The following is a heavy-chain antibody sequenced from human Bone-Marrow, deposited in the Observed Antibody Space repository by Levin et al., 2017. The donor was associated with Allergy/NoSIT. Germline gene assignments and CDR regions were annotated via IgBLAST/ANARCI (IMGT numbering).Heavy chain of an antibody. CDR2: IKKDGSSK. V-gene: IGHV3-7*01. Sequence: GGSLRLSCAASGFSISNYWMSWVRQTPGEGLEWVANIKKDGSSKYYVDSVKGRFTISRDNAKNSVYLQMDSLRPEDTAVYYCARGVGIYSIYFDPWGQGAPVTVSS. D-gene: IGHD2-15*01. J-gene: IGHJ4*02. CDR1: GFSISNYW. CDR3: ARGVGIYSIYFDP.